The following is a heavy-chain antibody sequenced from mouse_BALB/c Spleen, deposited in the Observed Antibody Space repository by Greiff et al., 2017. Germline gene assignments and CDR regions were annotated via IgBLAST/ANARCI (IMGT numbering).Heavy chain of an antibody. V-gene: IGHV1-54*03. Sequence: VQLQQSGAELVRPGTSVKVSCKASGYAFTNYLIEWVKQRPGQGLEWIGVINPGSGGTNYNEKFKGKATLTADKSSSTAYMQLSSLTSDDSAVYFCARWIDYDSFAYWGQGTLVTVSA. CDR1: GYAFTNYL. CDR2: INPGSGGT. CDR3: ARWIDYDSFAY. D-gene: IGHD2-4*01. J-gene: IGHJ3*01.